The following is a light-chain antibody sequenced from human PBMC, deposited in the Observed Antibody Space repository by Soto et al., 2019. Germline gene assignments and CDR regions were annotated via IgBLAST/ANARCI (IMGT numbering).Light chain of an antibody. CDR1: QSISSW. V-gene: IGKV1-5*01. Sequence: DIQMTQSPSTLSASVGDRVTITCRASQSISSWLAWYQQTPGKAPKFLIYNASSLESGVPSRFSGGGSGTEFTLTISSLQPDDFATYYCQQYSSYPLTFGGGTKVDIK. CDR3: QQYSSYPLT. J-gene: IGKJ4*01. CDR2: NAS.